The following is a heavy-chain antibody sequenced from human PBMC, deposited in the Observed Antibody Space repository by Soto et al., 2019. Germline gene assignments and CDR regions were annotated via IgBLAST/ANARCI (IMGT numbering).Heavy chain of an antibody. Sequence: GGSLRLSCAASGFTFSSYGMHWVRQAPGKGLEWVAVIWYDGSNKYYADSVKGRFTISRDNSKNTLYLQMNSLRAEDTAVYYCARALGSHPAEIRYFDQGVYYYGMDVWGQGTTVTVSS. J-gene: IGHJ6*02. CDR2: IWYDGSNK. CDR3: ARALGSHPAEIRYFDQGVYYYGMDV. D-gene: IGHD3-9*01. V-gene: IGHV3-33*01. CDR1: GFTFSSYG.